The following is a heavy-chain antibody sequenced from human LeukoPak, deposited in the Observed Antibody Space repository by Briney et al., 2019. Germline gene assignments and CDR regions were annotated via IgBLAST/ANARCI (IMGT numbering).Heavy chain of an antibody. J-gene: IGHJ3*02. CDR1: GCTFTSYG. Sequence: ASVKVSCKASGCTFTSYGISWVRQAPGQGLEWMGWISAYNGNTNYAQKLQGRVTMTTDTSTSAAYMEPRSLRSDDTAVYYCARENNILTGYNNDAFDIWGQGTMVTVSS. D-gene: IGHD3-9*01. CDR2: ISAYNGNT. CDR3: ARENNILTGYNNDAFDI. V-gene: IGHV1-18*01.